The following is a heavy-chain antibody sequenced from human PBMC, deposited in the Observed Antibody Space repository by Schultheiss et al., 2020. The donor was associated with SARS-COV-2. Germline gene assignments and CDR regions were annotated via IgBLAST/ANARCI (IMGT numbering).Heavy chain of an antibody. D-gene: IGHD6-19*01. V-gene: IGHV4-38-2*02. Sequence: SETLSLTCAVSGYSISSGYYWGWIRQPPGKGLEWIGSIYHSGSTYYNPSLKSRVTISVDTSKNQFSLKLSSVTAADTAVYYCARERRSLWQWLVWFDPWGQGTLVTVSS. J-gene: IGHJ5*02. CDR3: ARERRSLWQWLVWFDP. CDR1: GYSISSGYY. CDR2: IYHSGST.